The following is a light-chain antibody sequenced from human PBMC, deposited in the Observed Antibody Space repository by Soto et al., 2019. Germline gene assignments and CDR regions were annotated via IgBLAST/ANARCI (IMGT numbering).Light chain of an antibody. CDR2: DAS. J-gene: IGKJ4*01. CDR1: QDVSSY. Sequence: ETVLTQSPATLSLSPGETAILSCRASQDVSSYLAWYQQKPGQPPRLLIYDASNRATGIPARFSGSGSGTDFTLSISSLEPEDSAVYYCQQRRDWLTFGGGTKVEIK. CDR3: QQRRDWLT. V-gene: IGKV3-11*01.